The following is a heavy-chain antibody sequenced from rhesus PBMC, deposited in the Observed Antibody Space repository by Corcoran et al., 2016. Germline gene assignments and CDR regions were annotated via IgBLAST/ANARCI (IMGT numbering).Heavy chain of an antibody. CDR1: GYTFTSYY. Sequence: QVQLVQSGAEIKQPGASVKLSCKASGYTFTSYYMPWVRQAPGQGLEWIGLISPYNGNKGYEQNFQGRVTITTDTSTSTGYMELSSLRSEDTAVYYCTRASGWELQRGFDYWGQGVLVTVSS. D-gene: IGHD1-44*02. J-gene: IGHJ4*01. V-gene: IGHV1-1*01. CDR2: ISPYNGNK. CDR3: TRASGWELQRGFDY.